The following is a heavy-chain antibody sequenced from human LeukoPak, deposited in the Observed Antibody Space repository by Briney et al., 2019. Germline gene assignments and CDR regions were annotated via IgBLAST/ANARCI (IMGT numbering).Heavy chain of an antibody. CDR1: GGSISSGGYY. CDR2: IYYSGST. CDR3: ARDSSYGPGVFDY. V-gene: IGHV4-31*03. Sequence: SETLSLTCTVSGGSISSGGYYWSWLRQHPGKGLEWIGYIYYSGSTYYNPSLKSRVTISVDTSKNQFSLKLSSVTAADTAVYYCARDSSYGPGVFDYWGQGTLVTVSS. D-gene: IGHD5-18*01. J-gene: IGHJ4*02.